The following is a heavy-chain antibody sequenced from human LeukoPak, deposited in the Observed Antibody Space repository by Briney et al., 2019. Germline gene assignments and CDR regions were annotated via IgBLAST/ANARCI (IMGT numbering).Heavy chain of an antibody. V-gene: IGHV3-21*01. CDR2: ISSSSSYI. Sequence: GGSLRLSCAASGFTFSSYSMNWVRQAPGKGLEWVSSISSSSSYIYYADSVKGRFTISRDNAKNSLYLQMNSLRAEDTAVYYCALWELQQGRIFDYWGQGTLVTVSS. J-gene: IGHJ4*02. CDR3: ALWELQQGRIFDY. D-gene: IGHD1-26*01. CDR1: GFTFSSYS.